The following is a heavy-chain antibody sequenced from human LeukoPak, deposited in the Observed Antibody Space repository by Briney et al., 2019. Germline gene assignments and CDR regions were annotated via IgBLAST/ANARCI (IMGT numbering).Heavy chain of an antibody. CDR1: GSTFSSYE. V-gene: IGHV3-48*03. D-gene: IGHD6-19*01. J-gene: IGHJ6*04. CDR2: ISSSGSTI. Sequence: PGGSLRLSCAASGSTFSSYEMNWVRQAPGKGLEWVSYISSSGSTIYYADSVKGRFTISRDNAKNSLYLQVNSLRAEDTAVYYCVRWGYSSGWYMMDVWGKGTTVTVSS. CDR3: VRWGYSSGWYMMDV.